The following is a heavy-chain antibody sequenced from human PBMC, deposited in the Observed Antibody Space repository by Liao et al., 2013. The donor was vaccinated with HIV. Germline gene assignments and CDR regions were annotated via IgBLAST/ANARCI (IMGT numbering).Heavy chain of an antibody. CDR3: ARDDAFDI. CDR2: INHSGST. CDR1: GGSISSSSYY. J-gene: IGHJ3*02. Sequence: QLQLQESGPGLVKPSETLSLTCTVSGGSISSSSYYWGWIRQPPGKGLEWIGEINHSGSTNYNPSLKSRVTMSVDTSSNQFSLKLSSVTAADTAVYYCARDDAFDIWGQGTMVTVSS. V-gene: IGHV4-39*07.